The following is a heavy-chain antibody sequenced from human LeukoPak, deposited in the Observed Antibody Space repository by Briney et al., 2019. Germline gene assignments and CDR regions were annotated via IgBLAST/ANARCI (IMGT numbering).Heavy chain of an antibody. CDR2: ISYDGSNK. V-gene: IGHV3-30-3*01. D-gene: IGHD3-3*01. Sequence: GRSLRLSCAASGFTFSSYAMHWVRQAPGKGLEWVAVISYDGSNKYYADSVKGRFTISGDNSKNTLYLQMNSLRAEDTAVYYCARGRVVVQIFGVVIDYWGQGTLVTVSS. CDR3: ARGRVVVQIFGVVIDY. CDR1: GFTFSSYA. J-gene: IGHJ4*02.